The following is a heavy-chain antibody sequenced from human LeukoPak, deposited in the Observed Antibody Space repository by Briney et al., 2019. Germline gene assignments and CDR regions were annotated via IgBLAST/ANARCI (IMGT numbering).Heavy chain of an antibody. CDR3: ARGDIVVVPAAGVYNWFDP. CDR1: GYTFTGCY. J-gene: IGHJ5*02. CDR2: INPNSGGT. D-gene: IGHD2-2*01. V-gene: IGHV1-2*02. Sequence: ASVKVSCKASGYTFTGCYMHWVRQAPGQGLEWMGWINPNSGGTNYAQKFQGRVTMTRDTSISTAYMELGRLRSDDTAVYYCARGDIVVVPAAGVYNWFDPWGQGTLVTVSS.